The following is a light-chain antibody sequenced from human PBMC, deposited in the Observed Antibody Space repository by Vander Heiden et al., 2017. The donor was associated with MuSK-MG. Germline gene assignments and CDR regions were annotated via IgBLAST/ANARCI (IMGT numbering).Light chain of an antibody. CDR3: NSDTRNSNLV. V-gene: IGLV2-14*01. J-gene: IGLJ2*01. Sequence: SVSGSPGQSITISCTGTSSDVGGYDYVSWYQQHPGKAPKLMIYEVSNRPSGVANRFSGSKSGNTASLTISGLQAEDEADYYGNSDTRNSNLVFGGGTKLTVL. CDR2: EVS. CDR1: SSDVGGYDY.